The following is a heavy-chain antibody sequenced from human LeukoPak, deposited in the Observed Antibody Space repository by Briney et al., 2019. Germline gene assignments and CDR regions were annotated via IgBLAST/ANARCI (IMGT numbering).Heavy chain of an antibody. CDR3: AKAYCSSTSCYFDY. CDR1: GFTFDDYA. J-gene: IGHJ4*02. D-gene: IGHD2-2*01. V-gene: IGHV3-9*01. Sequence: PGRSLRLSCAASGFTFDDYAMHWVRQAPGKGLEWVSGISWNSGSIGYADSVKDRFTISRDNAKNSLYLQMNSLRAEGTALYYCAKAYCSSTSCYFDYWGQGTLVTVSS. CDR2: ISWNSGSI.